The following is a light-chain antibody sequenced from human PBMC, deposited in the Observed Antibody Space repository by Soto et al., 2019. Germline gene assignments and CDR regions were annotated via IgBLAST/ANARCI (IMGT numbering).Light chain of an antibody. V-gene: IGLV2-14*01. CDR2: EVN. CDR1: SSDVGPYNY. Sequence: QSVLTQPASVSGSPGQSITISCTGTSSDVGPYNYVSWYQHHPGKAPKLLIYEVNKRPSGVSNRFSGSKSGNTASLTISGLQAEDEADYYCSSYTTSSTLVFGGGTKLTVL. CDR3: SSYTTSSTLV. J-gene: IGLJ3*02.